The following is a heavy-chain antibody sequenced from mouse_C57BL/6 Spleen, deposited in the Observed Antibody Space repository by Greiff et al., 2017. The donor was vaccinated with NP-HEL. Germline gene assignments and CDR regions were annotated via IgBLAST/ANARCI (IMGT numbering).Heavy chain of an antibody. CDR3: ARGLGGYDRVGY. V-gene: IGHV1-55*01. CDR1: GYTFTSYW. D-gene: IGHD2-2*01. CDR2: IYPGSGST. Sequence: VKLQQPGAELVKPGASVKMSCKASGYTFTSYWITWVKQRPGQGLEWIGDIYPGSGSTNYNEKFKSKATLTVDTSSSTAYMQLSSLTSEDSAVYYCARGLGGYDRVGYWGQGTTLTVSS. J-gene: IGHJ2*01.